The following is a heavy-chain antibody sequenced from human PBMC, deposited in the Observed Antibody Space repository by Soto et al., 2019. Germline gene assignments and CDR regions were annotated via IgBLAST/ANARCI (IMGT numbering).Heavy chain of an antibody. CDR3: LKYNGSSAVSIYYY. V-gene: IGHV3-9*01. J-gene: IGHJ6*01. CDR1: GFTFDDYA. CDR2: ISWNSGKI. D-gene: IGHD1-1*01. Sequence: EVQLVESGGGLVQPGRSLRLSCAASGFTFDDYAMHWVRQAPGKGLKWVSCISWNSGKIAYEESKKGPFTIARDNARANPDIQLDSQGPDDTDTSDYLKYNGSSAVSIYYY.